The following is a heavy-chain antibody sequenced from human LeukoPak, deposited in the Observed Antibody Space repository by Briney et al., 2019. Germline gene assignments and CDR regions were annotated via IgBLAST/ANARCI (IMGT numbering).Heavy chain of an antibody. V-gene: IGHV1-8*01. Sequence: VKVSCKTSGYPFTTWEISWVRQAAGQGLEWMGWVHPNSGNTAYAQKFQGRVTMTRDTSISTAYMELSGLKSDDTAVYFCARGPRNDPWGQGTLVTVSS. CDR1: GYPFTTWE. J-gene: IGHJ5*02. D-gene: IGHD1-14*01. CDR3: ARGPRNDP. CDR2: VHPNSGNT.